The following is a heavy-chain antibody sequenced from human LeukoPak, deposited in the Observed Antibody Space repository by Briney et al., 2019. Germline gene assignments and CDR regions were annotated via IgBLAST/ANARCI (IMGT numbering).Heavy chain of an antibody. D-gene: IGHD5-24*01. CDR3: ARGGMATIFDY. V-gene: IGHV3-53*01. CDR2: IYSGGST. CDR1: GFTVSSNY. Sequence: GGSLRPSCAASGFTVSSNYMSWVRQAPGKGLEWVSVIYSGGSTYYADSVKGRFTISRDNSKNTLYLQMNSLRAEDTAVYYCARGGMATIFDYWGQGTLVTVSS. J-gene: IGHJ4*02.